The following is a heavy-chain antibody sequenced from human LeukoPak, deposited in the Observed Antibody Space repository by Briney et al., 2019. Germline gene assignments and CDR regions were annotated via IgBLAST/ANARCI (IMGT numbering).Heavy chain of an antibody. J-gene: IGHJ6*03. CDR1: GFTFSSYA. V-gene: IGHV3-74*01. CDR2: VKSDGSST. CDR3: ARLRDYYYYMDV. Sequence: GGSLRLSCAASGFTFSSYAMHWVRQPPGKGLVWVSRVKSDGSSTSYADSVKGRFTISRDNAKNSLYLQMNSLRAEDTAVYYCARLRDYYYYMDVWGKGTTVTVSS.